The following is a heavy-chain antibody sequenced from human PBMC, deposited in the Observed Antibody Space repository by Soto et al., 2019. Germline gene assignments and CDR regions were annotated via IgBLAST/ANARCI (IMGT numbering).Heavy chain of an antibody. D-gene: IGHD2-15*01. CDR3: AKCVAWTSPPSGPYYFDY. CDR2: ISGSGGST. CDR1: GFTFSSYA. Sequence: GGSLRLSCAASGFTFSSYAMSWVRQAPGKGLEWVSAISGSGGSTYYADSVKGRFTISRDNSKNTLYLQMNSLRAEDTAVYYCAKCVAWTSPPSGPYYFDYWGQGTLVTVSS. V-gene: IGHV3-23*01. J-gene: IGHJ4*02.